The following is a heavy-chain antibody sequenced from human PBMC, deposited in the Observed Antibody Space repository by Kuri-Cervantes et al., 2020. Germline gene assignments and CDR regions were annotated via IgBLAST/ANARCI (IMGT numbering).Heavy chain of an antibody. CDR1: GGSISSGGYY. Sequence: SETLSLTCTVSGGSISSGGYYWSWIRQHPGKGLEWIGYIYYSGSTYYNPSLKSRVTISVDTSKNQFSLKLSSVTAADTAVYYCASSQWLVHWFDPWGQGTLVTVSS. CDR2: IYYSGST. V-gene: IGHV4-31*03. D-gene: IGHD6-19*01. J-gene: IGHJ5*02. CDR3: ASSQWLVHWFDP.